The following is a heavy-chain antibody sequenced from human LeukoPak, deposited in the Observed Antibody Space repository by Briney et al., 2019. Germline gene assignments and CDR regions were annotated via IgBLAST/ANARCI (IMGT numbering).Heavy chain of an antibody. CDR2: ISYDGKNE. CDR3: AKQMAVDYFDY. D-gene: IGHD5-24*01. CDR1: GFTFSNFG. V-gene: IGHV3-30*18. Sequence: GGSLRLSCAASGFTFSNFGMHWVRQAPGKGLEWVAVISYDGKNEYYTDSVKGRFTISRDNAKNTLYLQMNSLRAEDTAVYYCAKQMAVDYFDYWGQGTLLTVSS. J-gene: IGHJ4*02.